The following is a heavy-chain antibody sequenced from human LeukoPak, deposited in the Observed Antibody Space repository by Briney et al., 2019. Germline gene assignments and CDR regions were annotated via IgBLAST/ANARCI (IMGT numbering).Heavy chain of an antibody. D-gene: IGHD1-26*01. CDR3: ARVSGGGELPDY. Sequence: GGSLRLPCAASGFTFSSYDMHWVRQATGKGLEWVSAIGTAGDTYYPGSVKGRFTISRENAKNSLYLQMNSLRAGDTAVYYCARVSGGGELPDYWGQGTLVTASS. V-gene: IGHV3-13*01. CDR2: IGTAGDT. CDR1: GFTFSSYD. J-gene: IGHJ4*02.